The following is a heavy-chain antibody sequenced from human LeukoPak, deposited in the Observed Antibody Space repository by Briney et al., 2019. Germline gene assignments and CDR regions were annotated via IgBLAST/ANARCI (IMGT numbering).Heavy chain of an antibody. J-gene: IGHJ3*02. CDR3: ARGSSRSPRDAFDI. V-gene: IGHV1-46*02. Sequence: ASVKLSCKASGYTFNNYYIHWVRQAPGQGLEWMGIINPGDVTTSYAQKFQGRVTMTRDMSTSTLYMELSSLKSEDTAVYYCARGSSRSPRDAFDIWGQGTMVTVSS. CDR1: GYTFNNYY. CDR2: INPGDVTT.